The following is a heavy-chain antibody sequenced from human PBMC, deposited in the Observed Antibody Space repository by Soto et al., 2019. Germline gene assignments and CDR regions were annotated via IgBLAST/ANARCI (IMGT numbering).Heavy chain of an antibody. CDR1: GGSFSGYY. D-gene: IGHD1-26*01. CDR3: ARGGGSLHWWFDP. V-gene: IGHV4-34*01. Sequence: QVQLQQWGAGLLKPSETLSLTCAVYGGSFSGYYWSWIRQPPGKGLEWIGEINHSGSTNYNPSLKSRVTISVDKSKNQFSLKLSSVTAADTAVYYCARGGGSLHWWFDPWGQGTLVTVSS. CDR2: INHSGST. J-gene: IGHJ5*02.